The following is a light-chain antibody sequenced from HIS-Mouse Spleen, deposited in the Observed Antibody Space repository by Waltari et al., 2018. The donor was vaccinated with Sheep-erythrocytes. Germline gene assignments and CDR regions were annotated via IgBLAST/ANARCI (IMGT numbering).Light chain of an antibody. CDR3: CSYAGSSTYVV. J-gene: IGLJ2*01. Sequence: QSALTQPASVSGSPGQSITISCTGTSSYVGSYNLVSWYQQHPGKAPKLMIYEGSKWPSGVSNRFSGSKSGNTASLTISGLQAEDEADYYCCSYAGSSTYVVFGGGTKLTVL. V-gene: IGLV2-23*01. CDR2: EGS. CDR1: SSYVGSYNL.